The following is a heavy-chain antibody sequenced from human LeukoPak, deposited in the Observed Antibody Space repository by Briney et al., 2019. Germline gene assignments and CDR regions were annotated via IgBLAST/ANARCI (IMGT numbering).Heavy chain of an antibody. CDR2: ISGSGGST. V-gene: IGHV3-23*01. J-gene: IGHJ4*02. CDR3: ARGWELTY. CDR1: GFTFSSYA. D-gene: IGHD1-26*01. Sequence: SGGSLRLSCAASGFTFSSYAMSWVRQAPGKGLEWVSAISGSGGSTYCADSVKGRFTISRDNAKNSLYLQMNSLRAEDTAVYYCARGWELTYWGQGTLVTVSS.